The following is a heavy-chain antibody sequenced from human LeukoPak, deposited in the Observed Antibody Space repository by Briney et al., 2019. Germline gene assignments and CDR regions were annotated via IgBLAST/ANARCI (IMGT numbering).Heavy chain of an antibody. CDR2: LQYRGNIE. J-gene: IGHJ4*02. Sequence: AYLQYRGNIEYYADSVKGRFTISRDNSKRSLYLQMNSLRAEDTAVYYCARDPAVDIVATTHLYWGQGTLVTVSS. V-gene: IGHV3-30*02. CDR3: ARDPAVDIVATTHLY. D-gene: IGHD5-12*01.